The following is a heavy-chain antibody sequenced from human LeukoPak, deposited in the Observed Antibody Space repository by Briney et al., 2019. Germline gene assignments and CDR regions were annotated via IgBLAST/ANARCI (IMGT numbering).Heavy chain of an antibody. CDR1: GFTFSSYA. J-gene: IGHJ4*02. V-gene: IGHV3-23*01. D-gene: IGHD5-12*01. CDR2: ITNSGGST. CDR3: APYRLSIIDS. Sequence: PGGSLRLSCAPSGFTFSSYAMYWVRHAPGKGLEWVSSITNSGGSTYYVDSVKGRFTISRDNSKNVLYLQMNSLRAEDTAVYYCAPYRLSIIDSWGQGTLVTVSS.